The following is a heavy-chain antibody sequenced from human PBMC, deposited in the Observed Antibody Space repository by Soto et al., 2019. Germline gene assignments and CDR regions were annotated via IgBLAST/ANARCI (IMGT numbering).Heavy chain of an antibody. CDR3: ATSMRHTLNP. J-gene: IGHJ5*02. D-gene: IGHD2-8*01. CDR1: GFTFSSHW. Sequence: EVQVVESGGDLVQPGGSLRLSCAASGFTFSSHWMTWVRQVPGKGLEWVANINQDGSDLYYVDSVKGRFTISRDNAKNSLCLHMNSLRVEDTAVYYCATSMRHTLNPWGQGTLVTVSS. V-gene: IGHV3-7*01. CDR2: INQDGSDL.